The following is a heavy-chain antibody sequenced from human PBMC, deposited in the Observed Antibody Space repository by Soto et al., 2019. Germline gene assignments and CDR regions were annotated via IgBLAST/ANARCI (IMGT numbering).Heavy chain of an antibody. D-gene: IGHD3-16*01. J-gene: IGHJ6*02. V-gene: IGHV4-31*03. CDR1: GGSISSGGYY. Sequence: TLSLTCTVSGGSISSGGYYWSWIRQHTRKGLEWIGYIYYSGSTYYNQSLKSRVTISVDTSKNQFSLKLSSVTAADTAVYYCARDPDGFFGAGANYGMDVWGQGTTVTVSS. CDR2: IYYSGST. CDR3: ARDPDGFFGAGANYGMDV.